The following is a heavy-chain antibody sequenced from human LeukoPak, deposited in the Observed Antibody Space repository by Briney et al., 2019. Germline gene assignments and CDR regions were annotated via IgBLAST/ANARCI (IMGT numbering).Heavy chain of an antibody. V-gene: IGHV4-59*01. J-gene: IGHJ6*02. D-gene: IGHD3-10*01. CDR2: VYYSGST. CDR1: GGSINPYY. CDR3: ARDNRGWQYGSESNEYNHYALDV. Sequence: SETLSLNCTVSGGSINPYYWSWIRQPPGKGLEWVGYVYYSGSTNYNPSLGSRVSIAVDTSNNQFSLTLNSVTAADTAVYYCARDNRGWQYGSESNEYNHYALDVWGQGTTVIVSS.